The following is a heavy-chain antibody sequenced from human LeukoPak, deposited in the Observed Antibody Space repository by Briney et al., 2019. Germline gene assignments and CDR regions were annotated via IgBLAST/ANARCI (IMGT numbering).Heavy chain of an antibody. J-gene: IGHJ3*02. V-gene: IGHV3-66*01. CDR1: GFTVSSNY. CDR3: AYWYYDSSSYPANAFDI. Sequence: PGGSLRLSCAASGFTVSSNYMSWVRQAPGKGLEWVSVIYSGGSTYYADSVKGRFTISRDNSKNTLYLQMNSLRAEDTAVYYCAYWYYDSSSYPANAFDIWGQGTMVTVSS. D-gene: IGHD3-22*01. CDR2: IYSGGST.